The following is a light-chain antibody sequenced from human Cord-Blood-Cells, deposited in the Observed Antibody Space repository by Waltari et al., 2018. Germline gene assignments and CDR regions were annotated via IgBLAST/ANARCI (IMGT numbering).Light chain of an antibody. CDR3: SSYTSSSTWV. Sequence: QSALTQPASVSGSPGQSITISCTRTSSDVGGYNYVSWYQQHPGKAPQLMIYDVSKRPSGVSNRFSGSKSGNTASLTISGLQAEDEADYYCSSYTSSSTWVFGGGTKLTVL. V-gene: IGLV2-14*01. CDR2: DVS. CDR1: SSDVGGYNY. J-gene: IGLJ3*02.